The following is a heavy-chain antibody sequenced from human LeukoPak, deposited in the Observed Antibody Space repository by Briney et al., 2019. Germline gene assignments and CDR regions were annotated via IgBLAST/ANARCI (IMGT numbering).Heavy chain of an antibody. D-gene: IGHD2-2*01. J-gene: IGHJ4*02. Sequence: SGGSLRLSCTASGFTFGDYAMSWVRQAPGKGLEWVGFIRSKAYGGTTEYAASVKGRFTISRDDSKSIAYLQMNSLKTEDTAVYYCTRAARPAAMLWTFDYWGQGTLVTVSS. CDR2: IRSKAYGGTT. CDR3: TRAARPAAMLWTFDY. CDR1: GFTFGDYA. V-gene: IGHV3-49*04.